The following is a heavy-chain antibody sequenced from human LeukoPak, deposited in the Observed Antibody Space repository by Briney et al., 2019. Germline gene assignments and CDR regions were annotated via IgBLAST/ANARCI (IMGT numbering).Heavy chain of an antibody. V-gene: IGHV3-23*01. CDR2: ISGSGGST. Sequence: GGSLRLSCAASGFTFSSYGMSWVRQAPGKGLEWVSAISGSGGSTYYADSVKGRFTISRDNSKNTLYLQMNSLRAEDTAVYYCAKGPSYDYVWGSYRLGGYFDYWGQGTLVTVSS. CDR1: GFTFSSYG. CDR3: AKGPSYDYVWGSYRLGGYFDY. J-gene: IGHJ4*02. D-gene: IGHD3-16*02.